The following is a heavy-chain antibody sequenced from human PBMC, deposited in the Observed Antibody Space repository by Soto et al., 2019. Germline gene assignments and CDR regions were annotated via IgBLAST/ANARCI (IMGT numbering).Heavy chain of an antibody. V-gene: IGHV1-46*01. CDR1: GYTFTSYY. J-gene: IGHJ3*02. CDR3: ARVLRGGYYSGSGAFDI. CDR2: INPSGGST. Sequence: ASVKVSCKASGYTFTSYYMHWVRQAPGQGLEWMGIINPSGGSTSYAQKFQGRVTMTRDTSTSTVYMGLSSLRSEDTAVYYCARVLRGGYYSGSGAFDIWGRGTMVTVSS. D-gene: IGHD3-22*01.